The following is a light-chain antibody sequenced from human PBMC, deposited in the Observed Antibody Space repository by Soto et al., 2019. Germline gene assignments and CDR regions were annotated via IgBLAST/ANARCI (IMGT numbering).Light chain of an antibody. J-gene: IGKJ4*01. CDR3: QKYNSAPLT. V-gene: IGKV1-27*01. CDR2: AAS. Sequence: DIQMTQSPSSLSASVGDRVTITCRASQGISNYVAWYQQKPGQLPKLLISAASTLQSGVPSRFSGSGSGTDFTLTISSLQPEDGATYYCQKYNSAPLTFGGGTKVEIK. CDR1: QGISNY.